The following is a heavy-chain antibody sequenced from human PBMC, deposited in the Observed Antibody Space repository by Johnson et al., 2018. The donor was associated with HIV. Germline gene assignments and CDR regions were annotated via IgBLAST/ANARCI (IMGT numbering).Heavy chain of an antibody. CDR3: ARRRVAGDDAFDM. J-gene: IGHJ3*02. CDR1: GFTLSDYY. CDR2: ISSSESTI. V-gene: IGHV3-11*04. Sequence: QVQLVESGGGLVKPGGSLRLSCVASGFTLSDYYMSWIRQAPGKGLEWVSYISSSESTIYYADSVKGRFTISRDNAKNSLYLQMNSLTGEDTAMYYCARRRVAGDDAFDMWGQGTMVTVSS. D-gene: IGHD6-19*01.